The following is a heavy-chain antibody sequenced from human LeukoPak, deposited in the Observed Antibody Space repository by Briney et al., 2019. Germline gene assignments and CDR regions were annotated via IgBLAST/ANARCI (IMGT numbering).Heavy chain of an antibody. CDR3: ARSVGYYYGSGRDYYYYYGMDV. D-gene: IGHD3-10*01. CDR2: IYYSGST. V-gene: IGHV4-59*08. J-gene: IGHJ6*02. Sequence: TSETLALTCTVSGGSISSYYWSWIRQPPGKGLEWSGYIYYSGSTNYNPSLKSRVTISVDTSKNQFSLKLSYVTAADTAVYYCARSVGYYYGSGRDYYYYYGMDVWGQGATVTVSS. CDR1: GGSISSYY.